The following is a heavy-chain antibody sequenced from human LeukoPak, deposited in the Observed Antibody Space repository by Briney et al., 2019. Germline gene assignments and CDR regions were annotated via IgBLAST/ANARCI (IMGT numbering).Heavy chain of an antibody. V-gene: IGHV4-34*01. CDR1: GGSISSYY. Sequence: PSETLSLTCTVSGGSISSYYWSWIRQPPGKGLEWIGEINHSGSTNYNPSLKSRVTISVDTSKNQFSLKLSSVTAADTAVYYCARGILGYCSSTSCPNWFDPWGQGTLVTVSS. D-gene: IGHD2-2*01. CDR2: INHSGST. J-gene: IGHJ5*02. CDR3: ARGILGYCSSTSCPNWFDP.